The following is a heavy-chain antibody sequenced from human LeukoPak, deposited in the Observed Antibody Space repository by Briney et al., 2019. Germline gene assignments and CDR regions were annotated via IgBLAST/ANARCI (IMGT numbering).Heavy chain of an antibody. D-gene: IGHD2-15*01. V-gene: IGHV3-23*01. CDR3: ASSVATPGWFDP. CDR1: GFTFSSYD. J-gene: IGHJ5*02. Sequence: GGSLRLSCAATGFTFSSYDMSWVRQAPGKGLEWVSTISGSGGSTYYADSVKGRFTISRDNAKKSLYLQMNSLRAEDTAIYYCASSVATPGWFDPWGQGTLVTVSS. CDR2: ISGSGGST.